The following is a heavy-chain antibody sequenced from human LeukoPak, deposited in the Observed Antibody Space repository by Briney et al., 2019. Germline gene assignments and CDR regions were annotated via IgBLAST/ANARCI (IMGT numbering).Heavy chain of an antibody. CDR2: LYSGGNT. Sequence: GGSLRLSCAACGFAVSRNYMSWVRQAPGKGLEWVSVLYSGGNTYYADSVKGRFTISRDNSKNTLYLQMNSLRAEDTAVYYCARGVWGPVTYFDDWGQGTLVTVSS. CDR3: ARGVWGPVTYFDD. D-gene: IGHD3-16*01. V-gene: IGHV3-53*01. J-gene: IGHJ4*02. CDR1: GFAVSRNY.